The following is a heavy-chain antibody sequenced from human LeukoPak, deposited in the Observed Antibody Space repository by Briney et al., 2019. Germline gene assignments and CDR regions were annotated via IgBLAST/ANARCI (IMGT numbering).Heavy chain of an antibody. CDR2: IYYSGST. CDR3: ARALTVRGVISFDY. CDR1: GGSISSYY. Sequence: SETLSLTCTVSGGSISSYYWSWIRQPPGKGLEWIGYIYYSGSTNYNPPLKSRVTISVDTSKNQFSLKLSSVTAADTAVYYCARALTVRGVISFDYWGQGTLVTVSS. J-gene: IGHJ4*02. V-gene: IGHV4-59*01. D-gene: IGHD3-10*01.